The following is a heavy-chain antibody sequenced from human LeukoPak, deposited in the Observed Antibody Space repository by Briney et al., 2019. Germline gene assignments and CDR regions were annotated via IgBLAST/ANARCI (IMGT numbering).Heavy chain of an antibody. Sequence: PSETLSLTCTVSGGSISNSVYYWGWIRQPAGKGLEWIGRISSSGHTNYNPSLKSRVTISVDTSKNQFSLKLSSVTAADRGMYYCAGDDCSSSSCCLFHWGQGTLVTVSS. V-gene: IGHV4-61*02. J-gene: IGHJ4*02. D-gene: IGHD2-2*01. CDR1: GGSISNSVYY. CDR2: ISSSGHT. CDR3: AGDDCSSSSCCLFH.